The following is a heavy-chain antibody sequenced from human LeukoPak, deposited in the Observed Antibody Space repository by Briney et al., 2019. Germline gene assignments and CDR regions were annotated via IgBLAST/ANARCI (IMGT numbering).Heavy chain of an antibody. CDR1: GGSISSYY. CDR2: IYTSGST. CDR3: ARVQFYCSGGSCYGNYFDY. D-gene: IGHD2-15*01. V-gene: IGHV4-4*07. J-gene: IGHJ4*02. Sequence: SETLSLTCTVSGGSISSYYWSWLRQPAGKGLEWIGRIYTSGSTNYNPSLKSRVTMSVDTSKNQFSLKLSSVTAADTAVYYCARVQFYCSGGSCYGNYFDYWGQGTLVTVSS.